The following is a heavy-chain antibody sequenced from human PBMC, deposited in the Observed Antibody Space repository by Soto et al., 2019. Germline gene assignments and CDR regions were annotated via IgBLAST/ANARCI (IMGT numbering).Heavy chain of an antibody. V-gene: IGHV3-74*01. J-gene: IGHJ4*02. CDR2: VNPDGSTT. CDR1: GFTFSSYW. Sequence: EVQVVESGGGLVQPGGSLRLSCAASGFTFSSYWMHWARQAPGEGLVWVARVNPDGSTTNYADSVKGRFTVSRDNAKNTVYLQVNSLTAGDMATYYCARGGLYAYYQDNWGQGTLVTVSS. CDR3: ARGGLYAYYQDN. D-gene: IGHD3-16*01.